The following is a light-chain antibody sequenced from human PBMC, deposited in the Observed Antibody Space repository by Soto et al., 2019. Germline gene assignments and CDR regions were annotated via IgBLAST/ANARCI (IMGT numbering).Light chain of an antibody. J-gene: IGLJ1*01. Sequence: QSALTQPASVSGSPGQSITIPCTGTSSDVGGYNYVSWYQQHPGKAPKLIIYDVSNRPSGVSNRFSGSKSGNTASLTISGLQAEDEADYYCSSYTSSSTQVFGTGTKLTVL. CDR2: DVS. CDR3: SSYTSSSTQV. V-gene: IGLV2-14*01. CDR1: SSDVGGYNY.